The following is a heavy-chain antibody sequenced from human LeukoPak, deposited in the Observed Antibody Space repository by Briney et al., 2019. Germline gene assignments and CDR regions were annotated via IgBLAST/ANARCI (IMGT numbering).Heavy chain of an antibody. V-gene: IGHV1-2*02. J-gene: IGHJ4*02. D-gene: IGHD6-19*01. Sequence: GASVKVSCKASGYTFTSYGINWVRQAPGQGLEWMGWINPNSGGTNYAQKFQGRVTMTRDTSISTAYMELSRLRSDDTAVYYCAIAVAEDRDLDYWGQGTLVTVSS. CDR2: INPNSGGT. CDR3: AIAVAEDRDLDY. CDR1: GYTFTSYG.